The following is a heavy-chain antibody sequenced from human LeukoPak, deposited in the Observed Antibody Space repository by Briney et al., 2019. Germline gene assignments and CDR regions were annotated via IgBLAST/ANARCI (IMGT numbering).Heavy chain of an antibody. V-gene: IGHV5-51*01. D-gene: IGHD1-26*01. Sequence: GESLKISCKGSGYSFTNYWVGWVRQMPGKGLEWMGIIYPGDSDARYSPSFQGQVTISVDKSISTAYVQWSSLKASDSAMYYCAGRDSGTYWRRFDYWGQGTLVTVSS. CDR2: IYPGDSDA. CDR1: GYSFTNYW. CDR3: AGRDSGTYWRRFDY. J-gene: IGHJ4*02.